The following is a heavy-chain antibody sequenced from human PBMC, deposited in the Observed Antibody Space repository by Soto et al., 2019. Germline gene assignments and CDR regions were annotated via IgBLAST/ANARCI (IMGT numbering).Heavy chain of an antibody. CDR3: AHSLVNRGGDLGY. CDR2: IYWDDDK. CDR1: GLSLSTSRVG. D-gene: IGHD2-21*02. V-gene: IGHV2-5*02. Sequence: QITLKESGPTLVKPTQTLTLTCTFSGLSLSTSRVGVGWIRQPPGKALEWLALIYWDDDKRYSPFLKSRLTITKHTSKNQVVLIMTNMDPVDTATYYCAHSLVNRGGDLGYWGQGTLVTVSS. J-gene: IGHJ4*02.